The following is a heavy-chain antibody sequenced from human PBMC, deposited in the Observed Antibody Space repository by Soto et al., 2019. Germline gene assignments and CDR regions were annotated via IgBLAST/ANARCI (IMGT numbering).Heavy chain of an antibody. J-gene: IGHJ5*02. CDR3: ARERRHGILP. D-gene: IGHD1-26*01. Sequence: QVQLQQWGAGLLKPSETLSLTCAVYGGSFSGYYWSWIRQPPGKGLEWIGEINHSGSTNYNPSLKSRVTISVDTSKNQFSLKLSSVTAADTAVYYCARERRHGILPWGQGTLVTVSS. CDR2: INHSGST. CDR1: GGSFSGYY. V-gene: IGHV4-34*01.